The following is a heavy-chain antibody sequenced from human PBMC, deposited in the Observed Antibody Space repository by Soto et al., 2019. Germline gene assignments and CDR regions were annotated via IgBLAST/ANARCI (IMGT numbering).Heavy chain of an antibody. J-gene: IGHJ4*02. V-gene: IGHV3-33*01. Sequence: QVQLVESGGGVVQPGRSLRLSCAASGFAFSSYGMHWVRQAPGKGLEWVTVIWSGGSDKYYADSVKGRFTISRDNSKNTLYLQMNSRRAEDTAVYYCARVYGSGTYPIDYWGQGTLVTVSS. CDR1: GFAFSSYG. D-gene: IGHD3-10*01. CDR3: ARVYGSGTYPIDY. CDR2: IWSGGSDK.